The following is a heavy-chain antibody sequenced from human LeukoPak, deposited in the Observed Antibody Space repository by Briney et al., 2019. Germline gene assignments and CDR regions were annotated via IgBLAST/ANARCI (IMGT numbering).Heavy chain of an antibody. D-gene: IGHD2-2*01. CDR2: IYYSGST. Sequence: SETLSLTCTVSGGSISSSSYYWGWIRQPPGKGLEWIGSIYYSGSTYYNPSLKSRDTISVDTSKNQFSLKLSSVTAADTAVYYCARGYCSSTSCYLHAFDIWGQGTMVTVSS. CDR3: ARGYCSSTSCYLHAFDI. J-gene: IGHJ3*02. CDR1: GGSISSSSYY. V-gene: IGHV4-39*07.